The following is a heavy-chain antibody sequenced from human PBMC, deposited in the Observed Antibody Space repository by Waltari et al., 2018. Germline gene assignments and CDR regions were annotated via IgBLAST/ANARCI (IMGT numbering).Heavy chain of an antibody. D-gene: IGHD2-21*01. CDR1: GYSISRGWY. V-gene: IGHV4-38-2*01. CDR2: LYGTATT. CDR3: TRRMMTAIAGGGASDV. Sequence: QVQLQESGPRLVKPSETLSLSCAVYGYSISRGWYWVWMRHLPGKGLEWIGSLYGTATTSYSPSLQSRVTISSDTSTNNFYLNLTSVTAADTATYYCTRRMMTAIAGGGASDVWGQGTLVTVSS. J-gene: IGHJ3*01.